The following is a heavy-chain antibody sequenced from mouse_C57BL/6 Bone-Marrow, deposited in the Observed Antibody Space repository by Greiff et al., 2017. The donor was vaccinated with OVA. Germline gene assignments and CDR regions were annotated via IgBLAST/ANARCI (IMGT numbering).Heavy chain of an antibody. V-gene: IGHV14-2*01. D-gene: IGHD2-1*01. CDR2: IDPEDGET. CDR1: GFNIKDYY. Sequence: EVQLQQSGAELVKPGASVKLSCTASGFNIKDYYMHWVKQRTEQGLEWIGRIDPEDGETKYAPKFQGKAKLTAVTSASTAYMELSSLTNEDSAVYYCTNFYYGNYNYAMDYWGQGTSVTVSS. CDR3: TNFYYGNYNYAMDY. J-gene: IGHJ4*01.